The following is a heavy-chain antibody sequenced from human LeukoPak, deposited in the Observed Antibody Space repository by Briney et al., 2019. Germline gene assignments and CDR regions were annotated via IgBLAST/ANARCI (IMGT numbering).Heavy chain of an antibody. D-gene: IGHD2-15*01. CDR1: GFTFSSYW. CDR3: ARYRCSGGSCYDY. Sequence: GGSLRLSCAASGFTFSSYWMSWVRQAPGKGLEWVANIKQDGSEKYYVDSVKGRFTISRDNAKNSLYLQMNSLRAEDTAVYYCARYRCSGGSCYDYWGQGTLVTVSS. J-gene: IGHJ4*02. CDR2: IKQDGSEK. V-gene: IGHV3-7*03.